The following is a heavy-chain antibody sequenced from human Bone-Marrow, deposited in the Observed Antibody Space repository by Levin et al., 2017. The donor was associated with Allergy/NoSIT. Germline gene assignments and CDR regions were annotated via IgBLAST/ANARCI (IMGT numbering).Heavy chain of an antibody. CDR1: GFTFSSYA. CDR3: AKDRGYCSGGSCYSDPIPDAFDI. V-gene: IGHV3-23*01. Sequence: GGSLRLSCAASGFTFSSYAMSWVRQAPGKGLEWVSAITGSGGSTDYADSVKGRFTISRDNSKNTLYLQMNSLRVEDTAVYYCAKDRGYCSGGSCYSDPIPDAFDIWGQGTMVTVSS. J-gene: IGHJ3*02. D-gene: IGHD2-15*01. CDR2: ITGSGGST.